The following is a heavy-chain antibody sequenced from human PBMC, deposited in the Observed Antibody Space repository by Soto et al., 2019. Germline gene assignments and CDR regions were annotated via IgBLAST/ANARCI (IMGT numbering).Heavy chain of an antibody. J-gene: IGHJ4*02. CDR3: PAVSGVPPYY. CDR1: GGSISSGGYS. CDR2: IYHSGST. V-gene: IGHV4-30-2*01. D-gene: IGHD1-26*01. Sequence: QLQLQESGSGLVKPSQTLSLTCAVSGGSISSGGYSWSCIRQPPGKGLGWIGYIYHSGSTYYNPSIRSRVARSGSRPRNAFTGKGSGDTDEGRTVYYCPAVSGVPPYYWGQGTLVTVSS.